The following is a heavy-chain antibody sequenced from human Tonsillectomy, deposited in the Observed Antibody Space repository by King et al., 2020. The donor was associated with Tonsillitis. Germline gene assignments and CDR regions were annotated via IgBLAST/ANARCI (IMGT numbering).Heavy chain of an antibody. CDR1: GFSVSSNY. D-gene: IGHD3-22*01. V-gene: IGHV3-66*01. CDR3: ARGSAPYFYDSSGYYSPWFDP. Sequence: VQLVESGGGLVQPGGSLRLSCAASGFSVSSNYMSWVRQAPGKGLEWVSVIYSGGSTYYADSVKGRFTISRDNSKNTLYLQMNSLRAEDTAVYYCARGSAPYFYDSSGYYSPWFDPWGQGTLVTVSS. CDR2: IYSGGST. J-gene: IGHJ5*02.